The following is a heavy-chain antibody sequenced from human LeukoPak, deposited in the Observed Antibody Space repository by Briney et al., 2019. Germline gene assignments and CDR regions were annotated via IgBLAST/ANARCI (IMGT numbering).Heavy chain of an antibody. CDR3: ARDGGYSSSWYDYYYYMDV. CDR2: INPSGGST. CDR1: GYTFTSYY. V-gene: IGHV1-46*01. Sequence: ASVKVSCKASGYTFTSYYMHWVRQAPGQGLEWMGIINPSGGSTSYAQKFQGRVTMTRDTSMSTVYMELSSLRSEDTAVYYCARDGGYSSSWYDYYYYMDVWGKGTTVTVSS. D-gene: IGHD6-13*01. J-gene: IGHJ6*03.